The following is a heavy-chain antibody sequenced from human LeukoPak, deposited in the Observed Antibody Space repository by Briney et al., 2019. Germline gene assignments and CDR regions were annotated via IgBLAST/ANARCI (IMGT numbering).Heavy chain of an antibody. V-gene: IGHV3-66*02. Sequence: PGGSLRLSSAASGFTVSSNYMSWVRQAPGKGLEWVSVIYSGGSTYYADSVKGRFTISRDNSKNTLYLQMNSLRAEDTAVYYCARDQGGDYTFDYWGQGTLVTVSS. CDR2: IYSGGST. CDR3: ARDQGGDYTFDY. J-gene: IGHJ4*02. CDR1: GFTVSSNY. D-gene: IGHD4-17*01.